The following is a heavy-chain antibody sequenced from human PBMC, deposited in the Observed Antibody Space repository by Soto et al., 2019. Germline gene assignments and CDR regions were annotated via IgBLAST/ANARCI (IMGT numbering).Heavy chain of an antibody. CDR2: VYYTGST. V-gene: IGHV4-59*01. CDR3: ARSVAAPGAHIDY. Sequence: PSETLSLTCSVSGGSISGSYWSWIRQSPGKGLEWLGYVYYTGSTNYSPSLRSRVSISVDTSKNEFSLRLSSVTAADTAVYFCARSVAAPGAHIDYWGQGTQVTAPQ. CDR1: GGSISGSY. D-gene: IGHD6-13*01. J-gene: IGHJ4*02.